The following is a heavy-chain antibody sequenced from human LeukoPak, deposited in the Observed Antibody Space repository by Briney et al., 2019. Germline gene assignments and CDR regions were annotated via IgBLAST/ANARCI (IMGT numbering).Heavy chain of an antibody. CDR3: ARGTYYYDSSGYSYYHYYYMDV. Sequence: SETLSLTCTVSGVSISSYYWSWIRQPPGKGLEWIGYIYYSGTTSYNPSLKSRVTISVDTSKNQFSLKLSSVTAADTAVYYCARGTYYYDSSGYSYYHYYYMDVWGKGTTVTISS. J-gene: IGHJ6*03. CDR1: GVSISSYY. CDR2: IYYSGTT. V-gene: IGHV4-59*01. D-gene: IGHD3-22*01.